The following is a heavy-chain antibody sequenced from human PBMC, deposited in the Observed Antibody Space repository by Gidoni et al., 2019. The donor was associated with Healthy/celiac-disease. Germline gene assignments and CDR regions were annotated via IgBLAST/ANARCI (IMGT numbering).Heavy chain of an antibody. CDR1: GFNFSSSG. Sequence: QVQLVESGGGVVQPGGSLSLSCAAAGFNFSSSGMHWVRQAPGQGREWVAFIRYDGSNKYYADSVKGRFTISRDNSKNTLYLQMNSLRAEDTAVYYCAKVGYSGYDYYYYYYMDVWGKGTTVTVSS. J-gene: IGHJ6*03. V-gene: IGHV3-30*02. D-gene: IGHD5-12*01. CDR3: AKVGYSGYDYYYYYYMDV. CDR2: IRYDGSNK.